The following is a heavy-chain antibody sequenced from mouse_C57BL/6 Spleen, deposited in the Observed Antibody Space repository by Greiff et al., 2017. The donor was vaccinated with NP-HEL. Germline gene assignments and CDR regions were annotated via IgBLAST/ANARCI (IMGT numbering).Heavy chain of an antibody. CDR2: IYPGDGDT. V-gene: IGHV1-82*01. CDR3: AREGGYYYGSNWYFDV. J-gene: IGHJ1*03. D-gene: IGHD1-1*01. CDR1: GYAFSSSW. Sequence: QVQLQQSGPELVKPGASVKISCKASGYAFSSSWMNWVKQRPGKGLEWIGRIYPGDGDTNYNGKFKGKATLTADKSSSTAYMQLSSLTSEDSAVYFCAREGGYYYGSNWYFDVWGTGTTVTVSS.